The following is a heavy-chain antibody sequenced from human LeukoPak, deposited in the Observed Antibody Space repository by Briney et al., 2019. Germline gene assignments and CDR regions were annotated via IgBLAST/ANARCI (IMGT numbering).Heavy chain of an antibody. V-gene: IGHV1-18*01. J-gene: IGHJ2*01. CDR1: GYTFTSYG. CDR2: ISAYNGNT. D-gene: IGHD1-14*01. Sequence: GASVKVSCKASGYTFTSYGISWVRQAPGQGLEWMGWISAYNGNTNYAQKLQGRVTMTTDTSTSTAYMELRSLRSEDTAVYYCARSPGLALNRYIDLWGRGTLVTVSS. CDR3: ARSPGLALNRYIDL.